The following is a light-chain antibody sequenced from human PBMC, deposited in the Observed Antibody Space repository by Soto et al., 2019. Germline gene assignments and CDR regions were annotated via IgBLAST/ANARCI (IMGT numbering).Light chain of an antibody. V-gene: IGKV1-5*01. J-gene: IGKJ4*01. CDR2: DAS. Sequence: DIQMTQSPSTLSGSVGDRVTITCRASQSIGTWVAWYQQKPGQAPNLLIYDASRLESGVPSRFSGSGSGTEFTLTISSLQPDDFATYYCQQYNSYDLTFGGGTKVEIK. CDR1: QSIGTW. CDR3: QQYNSYDLT.